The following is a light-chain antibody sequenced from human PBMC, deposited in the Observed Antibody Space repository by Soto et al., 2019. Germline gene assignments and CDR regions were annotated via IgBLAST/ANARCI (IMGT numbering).Light chain of an antibody. Sequence: DXVXTXSXLSLSVTLGQPASISCRSSXGLVYSDGNTXLNWFHQRPGQSPRRLIYQVSNRDSGVPDRFSGSGSGTDYTLTISRVEAEDVGIYYCVQGTHWPWTFGQGTKVEIK. CDR2: QVS. V-gene: IGKV2-30*01. CDR3: VQGTHWPWT. CDR1: XGLVYSDGNTX. J-gene: IGKJ1*01.